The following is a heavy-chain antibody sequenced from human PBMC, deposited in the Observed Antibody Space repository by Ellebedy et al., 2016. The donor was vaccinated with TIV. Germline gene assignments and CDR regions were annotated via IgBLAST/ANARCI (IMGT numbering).Heavy chain of an antibody. V-gene: IGHV3-30*04. D-gene: IGHD2-2*01. J-gene: IGHJ5*02. CDR3: VVVPAALNWFNP. CDR1: GFTFSSYA. CDR2: ISYDGSNK. Sequence: GGSLRLSXAASGFTFSSYAMHWVRQAPGKGLEWVAVISYDGSNKYYADSVKGRFTISRDNSKNTLYLQMNSLRAEDTAVYYCVVVPAALNWFNPWGQGTLVTVSS.